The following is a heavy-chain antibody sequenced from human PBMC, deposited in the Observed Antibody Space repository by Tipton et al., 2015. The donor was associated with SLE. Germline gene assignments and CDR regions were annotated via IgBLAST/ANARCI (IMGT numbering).Heavy chain of an antibody. CDR3: ARQLRDEGAFYI. V-gene: IGHV4-39*01. J-gene: IGHJ3*02. CDR1: GGSISGSTYS. Sequence: TLSLTCTVSGGSISGSTYSWGWIRQPPGEGLEWIGSMSYTGSTYYNPSLKSRVTISVDTSKNQFSLKLISVTAADTAVFFCARQLRDEGAFYIWGQGTMVTVSS. CDR2: MSYTGST.